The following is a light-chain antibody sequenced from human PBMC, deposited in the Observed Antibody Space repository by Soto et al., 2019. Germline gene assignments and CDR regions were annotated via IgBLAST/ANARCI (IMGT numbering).Light chain of an antibody. CDR1: QSISSY. Sequence: DIQMTQSASSLSASVGDRVTITCRASQSISSYLNWYQQKPGKAPKLLIYAASSLQSGVPSRFSGSGSGTDFTLTISTLQPEDFATYYCQQSYSTPPSTFGPGTKVDIK. J-gene: IGKJ3*01. V-gene: IGKV1-39*01. CDR3: QQSYSTPPST. CDR2: AAS.